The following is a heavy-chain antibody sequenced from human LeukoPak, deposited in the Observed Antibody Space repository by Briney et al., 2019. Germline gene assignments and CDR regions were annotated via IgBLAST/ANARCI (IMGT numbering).Heavy chain of an antibody. D-gene: IGHD6-13*01. Sequence: GGSLRLSCAASGFTFSSYAMRWVRQAPGKGREGVSAVSGSGGSTYYADSVKGRFTISRDNSKNTLYLQMNSLRAEDTAVYYCAKGAAAAGTMYYYYYMDVWGKGTTVTVSS. CDR3: AKGAAAAGTMYYYYYMDV. J-gene: IGHJ6*03. CDR2: VSGSGGST. CDR1: GFTFSSYA. V-gene: IGHV3-23*01.